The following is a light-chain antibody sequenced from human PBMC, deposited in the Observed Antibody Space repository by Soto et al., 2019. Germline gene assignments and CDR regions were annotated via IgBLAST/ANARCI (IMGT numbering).Light chain of an antibody. Sequence: QSVLTQPPSASGNPGQRVTISCSGSSSNIGSNTVNWYQQLPGTAPKLLIYSNNQRPSGVPDRFSGSKSGTSASLAISGLQSEDEADYYCAAWDDSLNGLFGGGTQLTVL. CDR2: SNN. CDR3: AAWDDSLNGL. V-gene: IGLV1-44*01. CDR1: SSNIGSNT. J-gene: IGLJ2*01.